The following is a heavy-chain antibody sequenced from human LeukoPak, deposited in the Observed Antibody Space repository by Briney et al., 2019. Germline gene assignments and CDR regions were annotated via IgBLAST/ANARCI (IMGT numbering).Heavy chain of an antibody. CDR1: GSTFSSYG. CDR2: ISYYGSNK. J-gene: IGHJ4*02. V-gene: IGHV3-30*18. D-gene: IGHD3-16*01. CDR3: VKSLGDYFDY. Sequence: QPGGSLRLSCAASGSTFSSYGMHWVRQAPGKGLEWVAVISYYGSNKDYADSVKGRFTISRDNSKNTLYLQMNSLRAEDTAVYYCVKSLGDYFDYWGQGTLVTVSS.